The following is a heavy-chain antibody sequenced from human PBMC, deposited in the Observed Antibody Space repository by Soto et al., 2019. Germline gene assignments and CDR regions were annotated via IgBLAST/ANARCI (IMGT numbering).Heavy chain of an antibody. J-gene: IGHJ6*02. D-gene: IGHD2-21*02. CDR2: IYPGDSET. Sequence: PGESLKISCKGSGYSFTSYWIGWVRQMPGKGLEWMGIIYPGDSETKYSPNLQGQATISADKSISTAYLQWSSLKASDTDMYYCARRGDTQKYHPYNMDVWGQRTTVTVSS. V-gene: IGHV5-51*01. CDR3: ARRGDTQKYHPYNMDV. CDR1: GYSFTSYW.